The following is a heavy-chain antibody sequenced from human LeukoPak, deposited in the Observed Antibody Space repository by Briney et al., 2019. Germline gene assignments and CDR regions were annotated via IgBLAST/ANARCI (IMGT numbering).Heavy chain of an antibody. V-gene: IGHV1-8*01. CDR1: GYSFTNFD. CDR3: ARGPQWRGDYYYMDV. J-gene: IGHJ6*03. CDR2: MNPNSGNK. Sequence: ASVKVSCKASGYSFTNFDINWVRQATGQGLEWMGWMNPNSGNKGYAQKFQGRVTMTMSTSITTANMELGSLRSEDTAVYYCARGPQWRGDYYYMDVWGRGTTVTVSS. D-gene: IGHD6-19*01.